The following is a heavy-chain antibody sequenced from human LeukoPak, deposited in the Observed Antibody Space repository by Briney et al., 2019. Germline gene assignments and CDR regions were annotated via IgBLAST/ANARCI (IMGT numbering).Heavy chain of an antibody. CDR1: GYTFTGYY. CDR3: ARSLTIFGVVTPPGY. D-gene: IGHD3-3*01. CDR2: INPNSGGT. Sequence: ASVKVSCKASGYTFTGYYMHWVRQAPGQGLEWMGWINPNSGGTNYAQKFQGRVTMTRDTSISTAYMELSRLRSDDTAVYYCARSLTIFGVVTPPGYWGQGTLVTVSS. J-gene: IGHJ4*02. V-gene: IGHV1-2*02.